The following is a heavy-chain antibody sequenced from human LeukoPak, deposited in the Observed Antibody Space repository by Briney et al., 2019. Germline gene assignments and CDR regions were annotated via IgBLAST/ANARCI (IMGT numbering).Heavy chain of an antibody. J-gene: IGHJ3*01. D-gene: IGHD4-17*01. V-gene: IGHV4-30-4*08. CDR1: GGSISSGDDY. CDR3: ASMAFGDYGRVYDAFDF. CDR2: IYYSGST. Sequence: SETLSLTCTVSGGSISSGDDYWSWIRQPPGKGLEWIGYIYYSGSTYYNPSLKSRVTISVDTSQNQFSLKLITVTASALAWSFCASMAFGDYGRVYDAFDFWGQGTLVTVSS.